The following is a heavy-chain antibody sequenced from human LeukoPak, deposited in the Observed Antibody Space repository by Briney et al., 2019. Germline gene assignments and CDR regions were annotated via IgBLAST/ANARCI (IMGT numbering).Heavy chain of an antibody. CDR3: ARAMRSYYGSGSYYTSSFDY. J-gene: IGHJ4*02. CDR2: IYHSGST. D-gene: IGHD3-10*01. V-gene: IGHV4-38-2*02. Sequence: PSETLSLTCTVSGYSISSGYYWGWIRQPPGKGLEWIGSIYHSGSTYYNPSLKSRVTISVDTSKNQFSLKLSSVTAADTAVYYCARAMRSYYGSGSYYTSSFDYWGQGTLVTVSS. CDR1: GYSISSGYY.